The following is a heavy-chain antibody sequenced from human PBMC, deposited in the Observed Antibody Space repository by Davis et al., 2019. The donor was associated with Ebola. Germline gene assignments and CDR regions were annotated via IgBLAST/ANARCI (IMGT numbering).Heavy chain of an antibody. D-gene: IGHD3-3*01. CDR1: GGSISSYY. CDR3: ARVRDFWSGYYTD. Sequence: GSLRLSCTVPGGSISSYYWSWIRQPPGKGLEWMGYIYYSGSTNYNPSLKSRVTISVDTSKNQFFLKLSSVTAADTAVYYCARVRDFWSGYYTDWGQGTLVTVSS. V-gene: IGHV4-59*01. J-gene: IGHJ4*02. CDR2: IYYSGST.